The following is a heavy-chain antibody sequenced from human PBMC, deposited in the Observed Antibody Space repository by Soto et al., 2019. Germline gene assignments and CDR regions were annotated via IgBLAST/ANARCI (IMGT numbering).Heavy chain of an antibody. CDR2: IYPSGSRS. Sequence: QLQLQESGSVFVKPSQTLSLTCAVSGASVSRDDYSWSWVRQTPGKGLEWIGYIYPSGSRSYYNHSLKSRVTMTADSAKNQFSLNVTSMTAADTAKYYCVRGSRTGTTFGPWGQGTLVAVSS. CDR3: VRGSRTGTTFGP. J-gene: IGHJ5*02. CDR1: GASVSRDDYS. D-gene: IGHD3-16*01. V-gene: IGHV4-30-2*01.